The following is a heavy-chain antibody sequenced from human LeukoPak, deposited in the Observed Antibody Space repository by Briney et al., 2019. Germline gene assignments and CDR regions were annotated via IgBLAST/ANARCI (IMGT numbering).Heavy chain of an antibody. J-gene: IGHJ4*02. CDR1: GFTFSSYG. Sequence: GGSLRLSCAASGFTFSSYGMNWVRQAPGKGLEWVSSISSSSSCIYYADSVKGRFTISRDNAKNSLYLQMNSLRAEDTAVYYCARLSPYYDILTGSLDYWGQGTLVTVSS. D-gene: IGHD3-9*01. CDR2: ISSSSSCI. V-gene: IGHV3-21*01. CDR3: ARLSPYYDILTGSLDY.